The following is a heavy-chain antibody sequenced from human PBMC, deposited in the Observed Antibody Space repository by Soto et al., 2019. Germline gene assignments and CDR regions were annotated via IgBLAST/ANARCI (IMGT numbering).Heavy chain of an antibody. CDR1: GDSISSYY. D-gene: IGHD3-10*01. CDR3: ARHAGVRGVFRG. V-gene: IGHV4-59*08. Sequence: SETLSLTCTVSGDSISSYYWSWIRQPPGKELEWIAYIYYSGATNYNPSLKSRITISVDTSNNHFSLKLSSVTAADTAVYYCARHAGVRGVFRGWGQGTLVTVSS. J-gene: IGHJ4*02. CDR2: IYYSGAT.